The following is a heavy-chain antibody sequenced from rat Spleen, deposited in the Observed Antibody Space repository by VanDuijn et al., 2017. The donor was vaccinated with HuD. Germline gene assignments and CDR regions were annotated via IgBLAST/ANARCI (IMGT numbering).Heavy chain of an antibody. CDR3: ARDWALDY. CDR1: GFSLTSYH. D-gene: IGHD4-6*01. Sequence: QVQLKESGPGLVQPSQTLSLTCTVSGFSLTSYHVSWVRQPPGKGLEWMGMIWTGGSTAYKSLLKSRLSISRDTSKSQVFLKMNSLQTDDTGTYYCARDWALDYWGQGVMVTVSS. CDR2: IWTGGST. J-gene: IGHJ2*01. V-gene: IGHV2-43*01.